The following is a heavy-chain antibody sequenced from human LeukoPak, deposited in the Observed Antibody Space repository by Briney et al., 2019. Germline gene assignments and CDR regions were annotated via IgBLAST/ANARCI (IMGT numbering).Heavy chain of an antibody. CDR2: INHSGST. CDR1: GGSFSGYY. J-gene: IGHJ1*01. CDR3: ARTQWLAPRYFQH. V-gene: IGHV4-34*01. Sequence: SETLSLTCAVYGGSFSGYYWSWIRQPPGKGLEWIGEINHSGSTNYNPSLKSRVTISVDTSKNQFSLKLSSVTAADTAVYYCARTQWLAPRYFQHWGRGTLVTVSS. D-gene: IGHD6-19*01.